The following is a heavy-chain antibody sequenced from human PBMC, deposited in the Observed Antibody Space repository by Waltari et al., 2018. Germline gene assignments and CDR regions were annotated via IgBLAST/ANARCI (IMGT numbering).Heavy chain of an antibody. V-gene: IGHV3-53*01. Sequence: EVQLVESGGGLIQPGGSLRLSCAASGFTVSSNYMSWVRQAPGKGLEWVSVIYSGGSTYYADSGKGRFTISRDNSKNTLYLQMNSLRAEDTAVYYCARDGGYYDSSGLDYWGQGTLVTVSS. J-gene: IGHJ4*02. CDR3: ARDGGYYDSSGLDY. CDR1: GFTVSSNY. CDR2: IYSGGST. D-gene: IGHD3-22*01.